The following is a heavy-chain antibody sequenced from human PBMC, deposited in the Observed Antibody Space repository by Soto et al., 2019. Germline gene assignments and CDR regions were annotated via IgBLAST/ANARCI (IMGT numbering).Heavy chain of an antibody. CDR2: MNPNSGDT. V-gene: IGHV1-8*01. Sequence: QVQLVQSGAEVKKPGASVKVSCKASGYTFTNHDINWVRQATGQGLEWMGWMNPNSGDTGYAQKFLGRVNMTRETSMGTAYMELGSLRSEDTAVYYCARVGGNWNDDYFDYWGQGTLVTVSS. J-gene: IGHJ4*02. D-gene: IGHD1-1*01. CDR1: GYTFTNHD. CDR3: ARVGGNWNDDYFDY.